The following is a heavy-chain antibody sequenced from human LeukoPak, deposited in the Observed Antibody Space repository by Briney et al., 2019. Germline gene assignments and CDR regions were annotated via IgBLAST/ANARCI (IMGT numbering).Heavy chain of an antibody. CDR2: IKTKTDGGTT. J-gene: IGHJ4*02. D-gene: IGHD4-23*01. Sequence: GGSLVLCCAASGFTFSSAWMSWVRQAPGQELEWLGRIKTKTDGGTTDYAAPVKGRFTISRDDSKDTLYLQMNSLKSDDTAVYYCANIFGGNSHRSDYWGQGTLVTVSS. V-gene: IGHV3-15*01. CDR1: GFTFSSAW. CDR3: ANIFGGNSHRSDY.